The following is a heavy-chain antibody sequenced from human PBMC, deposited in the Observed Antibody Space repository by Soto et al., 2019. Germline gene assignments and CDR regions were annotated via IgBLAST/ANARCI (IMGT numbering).Heavy chain of an antibody. Sequence: ASVKVSCKASGYTFTGYYMHWVRQAPGQGLEWMGWINPNSGGTNYAQKFQGWVTMTRDTSISTAYMELSRLRSDDTAVYYCARGAVVPAAIVGENWFDPWGQGTLVTVSS. CDR3: ARGAVVPAAIVGENWFDP. V-gene: IGHV1-2*04. CDR2: INPNSGGT. CDR1: GYTFTGYY. D-gene: IGHD2-2*01. J-gene: IGHJ5*02.